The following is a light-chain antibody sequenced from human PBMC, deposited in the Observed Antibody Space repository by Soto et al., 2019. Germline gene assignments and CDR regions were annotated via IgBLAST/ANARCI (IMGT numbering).Light chain of an antibody. J-gene: IGKJ1*01. CDR3: QQYDTSPRT. V-gene: IGKV3-20*01. CDR1: QTVNSSY. Sequence: DIVLTQFPGTLSLSPGEKATLSRRASQTVNSSYLAWYQQKPGQAPRLIIYGTSNRATGVPDRFSGSGSGTDFTLTISRLEPEDFAVYYCQQYDTSPRTFGQGTKVDIK. CDR2: GTS.